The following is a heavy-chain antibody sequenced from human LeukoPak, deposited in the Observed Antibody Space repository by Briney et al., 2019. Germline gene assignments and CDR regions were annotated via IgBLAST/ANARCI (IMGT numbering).Heavy chain of an antibody. CDR3: AKVVLLWFGELSHFDY. V-gene: IGHV3-23*01. Sequence: QAGGSLRLSCAASGFTFSSYAMHWVRQAPGKGLEWVSAISGSGGSTYYADSVKGRFTISRDNSKNTLYLQMNSLRAEDTAVYYCAKVVLLWFGELSHFDYWGQGTLDTVSS. CDR1: GFTFSSYA. CDR2: ISGSGGST. D-gene: IGHD3-10*01. J-gene: IGHJ4*02.